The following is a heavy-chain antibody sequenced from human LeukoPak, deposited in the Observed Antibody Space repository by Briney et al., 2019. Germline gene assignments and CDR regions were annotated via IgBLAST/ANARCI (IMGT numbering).Heavy chain of an antibody. CDR2: IQYDGSNE. D-gene: IGHD3-10*01. J-gene: IGHJ4*02. CDR1: GFTFSSYG. V-gene: IGHV3-30*02. CDR3: VRGAPRRWFGESLSGAKYYFDY. Sequence: GGSLRLSCAASGFTFSSYGMHWVRQAPGKGLEWVAYIQYDGSNEQYADSVKGRFSISRDSSKNILYLQMNTLRAEDTAVYYCVRGAPRRWFGESLSGAKYYFDYWGQGTLVTVSS.